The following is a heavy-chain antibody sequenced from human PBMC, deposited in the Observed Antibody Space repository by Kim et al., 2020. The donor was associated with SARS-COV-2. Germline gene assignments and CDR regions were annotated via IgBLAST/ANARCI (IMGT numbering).Heavy chain of an antibody. D-gene: IGHD4-17*01. CDR1: GGSISSSSYY. CDR2: IYYSGST. J-gene: IGHJ5*02. Sequence: SETLSLTCTVSGGSISSSSYYWGWIRQPPGKGLEWIGSIYYSGSTYYNPSLKSRVTISVDTSKNQFSLKLSSVTAADTAVYYCARLAGSYGDYYWFDPWG. CDR3: ARLAGSYGDYYWFDP. V-gene: IGHV4-39*01.